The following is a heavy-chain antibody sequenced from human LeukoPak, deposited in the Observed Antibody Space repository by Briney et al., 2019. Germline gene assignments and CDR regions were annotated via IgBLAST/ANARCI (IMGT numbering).Heavy chain of an antibody. CDR2: IYYSGST. Sequence: SETLSLTCTVSGGSISSYYWSWIRQPPGKGLEWIGYIYYSGSTNYNPSLKSRVTMSVDTSKNQFSLKLSSVTAADTAVYYCAREISSGWYGVFSYWGQGTLVTVSS. CDR3: AREISSGWYGVFSY. V-gene: IGHV4-59*12. CDR1: GGSISSYY. J-gene: IGHJ4*02. D-gene: IGHD6-19*01.